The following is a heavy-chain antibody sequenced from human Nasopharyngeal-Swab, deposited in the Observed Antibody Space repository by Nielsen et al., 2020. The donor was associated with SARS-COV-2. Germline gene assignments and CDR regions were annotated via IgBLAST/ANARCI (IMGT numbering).Heavy chain of an antibody. Sequence: GESLKISCAASGFTFSDYYMSWIRQAPGTGLEWVSYISSSSSYTNYADSVKGRFTISRDNAKNSLYLQMNSLRAEDTAVYYCARDKGTYYDILTGGYYYYGMDVWGQGTTVTVSS. CDR3: ARDKGTYYDILTGGYYYYGMDV. CDR2: ISSSSSYT. J-gene: IGHJ6*02. D-gene: IGHD3-9*01. CDR1: GFTFSDYY. V-gene: IGHV3-11*05.